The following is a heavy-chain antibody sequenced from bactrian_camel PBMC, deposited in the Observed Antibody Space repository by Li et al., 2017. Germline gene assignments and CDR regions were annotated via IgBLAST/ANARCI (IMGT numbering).Heavy chain of an antibody. D-gene: IGHD6*01. Sequence: HVQLVESGGGSVQVGGSLKLSCAASGYSTKTHCMGWFRQVSGKEREGLATISNTGRINYADSVKGRFTISQDSARNTEYLQMNNLRPEDTATYYCAEGRGSRGEHCYSLNYWGQGTQVTVS. J-gene: IGHJ4*01. V-gene: IGHV3S53*01. CDR3: AEGRGSRGEHCYSLNY. CDR2: ISNTGRI. CDR1: GYSTKTHC.